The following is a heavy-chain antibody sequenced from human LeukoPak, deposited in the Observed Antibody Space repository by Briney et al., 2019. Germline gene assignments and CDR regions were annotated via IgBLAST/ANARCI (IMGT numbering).Heavy chain of an antibody. CDR3: ARDVDIVVVPAAKYGMDV. CDR1: GFTFSDYY. Sequence: GGSLRLSCAASGFTFSDYYMSWIRQAPGKGLEWVSYISSSSSTIYYADSVKGRFTISRDNAKNSLYLQMNSLRAEDTAVYYCARDVDIVVVPAAKYGMDVWGQGTTVSV. CDR2: ISSSSSTI. J-gene: IGHJ6*02. D-gene: IGHD2-2*03. V-gene: IGHV3-11*01.